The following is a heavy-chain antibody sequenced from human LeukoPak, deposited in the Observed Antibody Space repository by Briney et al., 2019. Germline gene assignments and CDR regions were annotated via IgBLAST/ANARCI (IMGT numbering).Heavy chain of an antibody. V-gene: IGHV1-2*02. D-gene: IGHD3-9*01. CDR2: INPNSGGT. J-gene: IGHJ4*02. Sequence: ASVKVSCKASGYTFTGYYMHWVRQAPGQGLQWMGWINPNSGGTNYAQKFQRRVTMTRDTSITTAYMELSRLRSDDTAMYFCARSPHILTGENFDFWGQRTLVTVSS. CDR1: GYTFTGYY. CDR3: ARSPHILTGENFDF.